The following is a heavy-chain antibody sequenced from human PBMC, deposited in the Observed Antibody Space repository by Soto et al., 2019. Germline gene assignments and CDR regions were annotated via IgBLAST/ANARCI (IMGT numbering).Heavy chain of an antibody. Sequence: GGSLRLSCAASGFTFSSYAMSWVRQAPGKGLEWVSAISGSGGSTYYAESVKGRFTISRDNSKNTLYLQMKRLRAEDTAVYYCAKDVLANYYDSSGYPTPEAFDIWGQGTMVTVSS. CDR3: AKDVLANYYDSSGYPTPEAFDI. CDR1: GFTFSSYA. D-gene: IGHD3-22*01. V-gene: IGHV3-23*01. J-gene: IGHJ3*02. CDR2: ISGSGGST.